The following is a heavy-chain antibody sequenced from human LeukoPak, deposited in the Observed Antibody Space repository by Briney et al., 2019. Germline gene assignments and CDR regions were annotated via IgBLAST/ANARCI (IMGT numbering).Heavy chain of an antibody. CDR3: AKGAPDYAGSYFDY. J-gene: IGHJ4*02. D-gene: IGHD4-17*01. CDR1: GFTFSSYG. V-gene: IGHV3-33*06. CDR2: IWYDGSNK. Sequence: GGSLRLSCAASGFTFSSYGMHWVRQAPGKGLEWEAVIWYDGSNKYYADSVKGRFTISRDNSKNTLYLQMNSLRAEDTAVYYCAKGAPDYAGSYFDYWGQGTLVTVSS.